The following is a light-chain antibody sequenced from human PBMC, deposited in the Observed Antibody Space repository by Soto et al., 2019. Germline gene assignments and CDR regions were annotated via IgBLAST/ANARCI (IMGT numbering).Light chain of an antibody. J-gene: IGKJ3*01. CDR2: GAS. V-gene: IGKV3-15*01. Sequence: EIVMTQSPATLSVSPGERATLSCRASQSVSSNLAWYQQKAGQATRLLIYGASTRTTGVPARFSGSGSATEFTLTISSLQSEDFAVYYCQQHDNWPFTFGPGTKVDI. CDR3: QQHDNWPFT. CDR1: QSVSSN.